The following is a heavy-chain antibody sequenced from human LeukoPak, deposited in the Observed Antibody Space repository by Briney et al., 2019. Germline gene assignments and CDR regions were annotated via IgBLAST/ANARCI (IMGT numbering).Heavy chain of an antibody. J-gene: IGHJ3*02. D-gene: IGHD2-2*02. Sequence: SETLSLTCTISGGSISSGDYYWSWIRQPPGKGLEWIGYIYYSGSTYYNPSLKSRVTISLDTSKNQFSLKLSSVTAADTAVYYCARDRPGAYCSSTSCYKADAFDIWGQGTMVTVSS. CDR3: ARDRPGAYCSSTSCYKADAFDI. V-gene: IGHV4-30-4*08. CDR2: IYYSGST. CDR1: GGSISSGDYY.